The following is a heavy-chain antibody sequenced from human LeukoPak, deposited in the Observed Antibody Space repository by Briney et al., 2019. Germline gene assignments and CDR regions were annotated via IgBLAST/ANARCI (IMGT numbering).Heavy chain of an antibody. Sequence: PGGSLRLSCAASRFTFSSYFMSWVRQAPGKGLEWVSIIYSVGNTYYADSVKGRFTISRDNSKNTLYLQMNSLRVEDTAVYYCARVFNIAAEDGYGMDVWGQGTTVTVSS. J-gene: IGHJ6*02. CDR3: ARVFNIAAEDGYGMDV. CDR1: RFTFSSYF. V-gene: IGHV3-66*01. CDR2: IYSVGNT. D-gene: IGHD6-13*01.